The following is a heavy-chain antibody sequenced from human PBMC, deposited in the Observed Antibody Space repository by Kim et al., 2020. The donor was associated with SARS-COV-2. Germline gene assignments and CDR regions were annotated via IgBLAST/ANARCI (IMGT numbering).Heavy chain of an antibody. CDR2: INHSGST. V-gene: IGHV4-34*01. J-gene: IGHJ5*02. CDR3: ARCHGGFGVDWFDP. D-gene: IGHD3-10*01. Sequence: SETLSLTCAVYGGSFSGYYWSWIRQPPGKGLEWIGEINHSGSTNYNPSLKSRVTISVDTSKNQFSLKLSSVTAAYTAVYYCARCHGGFGVDWFDPWGQGTLVTVSS. CDR1: GGSFSGYY.